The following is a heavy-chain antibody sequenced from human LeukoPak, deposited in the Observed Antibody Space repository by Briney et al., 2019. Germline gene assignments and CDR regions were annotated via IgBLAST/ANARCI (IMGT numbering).Heavy chain of an antibody. J-gene: IGHJ5*02. Sequence: SVKVSCKASGGTFSSYAISWVRQAPGQGLEWMGGIIPIFGTANYAQKFQGRVTITADESTSTAYMELSSLRSEDTAVYYCARDTIPSTYYYGSRSHEFDPWGQGTLVTVSS. V-gene: IGHV1-69*01. CDR2: IIPIFGTA. CDR1: GGTFSSYA. CDR3: ARDTIPSTYYYGSRSHEFDP. D-gene: IGHD3-10*01.